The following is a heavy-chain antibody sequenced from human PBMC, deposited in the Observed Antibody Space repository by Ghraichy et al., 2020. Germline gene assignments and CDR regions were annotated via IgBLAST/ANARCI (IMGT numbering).Heavy chain of an antibody. CDR2: ISSNGGST. CDR3: ARDRVGATTSFDY. CDR1: GFTFSSYA. D-gene: IGHD1-26*01. Sequence: GGSLRLSCAASGFTFSSYAMHWVRQAPGKGLEYVSAISSNGGSTYYANSVKGRFTISRDNSKNTLYLQMGSLRAEDMAVYYCARDRVGATTSFDYWGQGTLVTVSS. V-gene: IGHV3-64*01. J-gene: IGHJ4*02.